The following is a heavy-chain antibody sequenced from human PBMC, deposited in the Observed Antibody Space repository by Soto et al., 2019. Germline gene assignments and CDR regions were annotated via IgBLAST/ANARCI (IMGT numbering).Heavy chain of an antibody. CDR2: ISGSGGST. CDR3: AKFGSLGVVTGYFDY. D-gene: IGHD1-26*01. J-gene: IGHJ4*02. V-gene: IGHV3-23*01. CDR1: GFIFSNYG. Sequence: EVQLLESGGGLVQPGGSLRLSCAASGFIFSNYGMTWVRQAPGEGLECVSRISGSGGSTYNADSVKGRFTISRDNSKNTLYLQMNSLRAEDTAVYYCAKFGSLGVVTGYFDYWGQGILVTVS.